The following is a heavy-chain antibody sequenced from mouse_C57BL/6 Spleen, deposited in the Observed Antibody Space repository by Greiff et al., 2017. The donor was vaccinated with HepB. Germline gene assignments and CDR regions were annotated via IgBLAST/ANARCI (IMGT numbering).Heavy chain of an antibody. CDR3: ARPGLRLGYFDV. D-gene: IGHD2-4*01. V-gene: IGHV5-17*01. Sequence: EVQRVESGGGLVKPGGSLKLSCAASGFTFSDYGMHWVRQAPEKGLEWVAYISSGSSTIYYADTVKGRFTISKDNAKNTLFLQMTSPRSEDTAMYYCARPGLRLGYFDVWGTGTTVTVSS. CDR1: GFTFSDYG. J-gene: IGHJ1*03. CDR2: ISSGSSTI.